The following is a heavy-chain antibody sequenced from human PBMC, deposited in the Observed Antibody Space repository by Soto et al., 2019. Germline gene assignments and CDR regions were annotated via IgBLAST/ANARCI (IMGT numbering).Heavy chain of an antibody. D-gene: IGHD2-2*01. CDR3: ARDRPAVGYCISTSCYSPPAPKKYYYYGMDV. CDR2: IYYSGST. V-gene: IGHV4-31*02. CDR1: GGSISSGGYY. Sequence: PSETLSLTCTVSGGSISSGGYYWSWIRQHPGKGLEWIGYIYYSGSTYYNPSLKSRVTISVDTSKNQFSLKLSSVTAADTAVYYCARDRPAVGYCISTSCYSPPAPKKYYYYGMDVWGQGTTVTVSS. J-gene: IGHJ6*02.